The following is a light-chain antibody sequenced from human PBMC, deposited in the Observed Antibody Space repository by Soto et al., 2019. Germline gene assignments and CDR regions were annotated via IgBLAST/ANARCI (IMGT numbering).Light chain of an antibody. CDR3: LLSYNAARV. CDR1: TGAVTSNHH. V-gene: IGLV7-46*01. CDR2: DTS. Sequence: QAVVTQEPSLTVSPGGTVTLTCGSSTGAVTSNHHPYWVQQKAGQAPRTLIYDTSNKHSWTPARFSGSLLGDKAALTLSGAQREDEAQYYCLLSYNAARVFGGGTKVTVL. J-gene: IGLJ2*01.